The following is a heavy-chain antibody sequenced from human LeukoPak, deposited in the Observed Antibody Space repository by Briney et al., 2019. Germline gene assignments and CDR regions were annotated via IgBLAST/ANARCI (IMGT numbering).Heavy chain of an antibody. CDR2: ISAYNGNT. J-gene: IGHJ4*02. CDR3: ARASPVLRFLEWLWTVDY. D-gene: IGHD3-3*01. Sequence: ASVKVSCKASGYTFTSYGISWVRQAPGQGLEWMGWISAYNGNTNYAQKLQGRVTMTTDTSTSTAYMELRSLRSDDTAVYYCARASPVLRFLEWLWTVDYWGQGTLVTVSS. V-gene: IGHV1-18*01. CDR1: GYTFTSYG.